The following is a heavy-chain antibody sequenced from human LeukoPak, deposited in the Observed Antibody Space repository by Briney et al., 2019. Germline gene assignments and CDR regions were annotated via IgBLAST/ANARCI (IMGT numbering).Heavy chain of an antibody. Sequence: ASVKVSCKASGYTFTSYGITWVRQAPGQGLEWMGWITTYNGNTNYAQKLQGRVTMTTDTSTSTAYMELSRLRSDDTAVYYCARNAGYYDILTGYYRDHYFDYWGQGTLVTVSS. V-gene: IGHV1-18*01. D-gene: IGHD3-9*01. CDR2: ITTYNGNT. CDR3: ARNAGYYDILTGYYRDHYFDY. CDR1: GYTFTSYG. J-gene: IGHJ4*02.